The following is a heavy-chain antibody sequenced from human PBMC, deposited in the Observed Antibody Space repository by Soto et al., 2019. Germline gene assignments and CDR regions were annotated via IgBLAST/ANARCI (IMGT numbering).Heavy chain of an antibody. CDR2: INHSGGT. D-gene: IGHD3-3*01. V-gene: IGHV4-34*01. CDR1: GGSFSGYY. J-gene: IGHJ4*02. Sequence: QVQLQQWGAGLLKPSQTLALTCAVYGGSFSGYYWTWIRQPPGKGLEWIGEINHSGGTNYNPSLKSRVTISVDTSKNQFSLKLRSVTAADTAVYYCARPDWSGNRDYFDSWGQGTLVTVSS. CDR3: ARPDWSGNRDYFDS.